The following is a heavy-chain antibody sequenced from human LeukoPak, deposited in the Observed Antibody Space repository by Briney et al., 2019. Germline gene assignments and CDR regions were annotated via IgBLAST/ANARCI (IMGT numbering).Heavy chain of an antibody. D-gene: IGHD4-23*01. CDR3: ARDRGLRWFFDY. J-gene: IGHJ4*02. CDR1: GFTFSSYW. CDR2: INSDGSST. V-gene: IGHV3-74*01. Sequence: PGGSLRLSCAASGFTFSSYWMHWVRQAPGKGLVWVSRINSDGSSTSYADSVKGRFTISRDNTKNTLYLQMNSLRAEDTAVYYCARDRGLRWFFDYWGQGTLVTVSS.